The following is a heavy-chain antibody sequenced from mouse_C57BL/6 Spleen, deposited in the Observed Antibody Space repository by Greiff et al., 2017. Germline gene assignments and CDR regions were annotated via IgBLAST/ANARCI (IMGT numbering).Heavy chain of an antibody. D-gene: IGHD2-14*01. CDR2: ISSGGDYI. V-gene: IGHV5-9-1*02. Sequence: EVKLVASGEGLVKPGGSLKLSCAASGFTFSSYAMSWVRQTPEKRLEWVAYISSGGDYIYYADTVKGRFTISRDNARNTLYLQMSSLKSEDTAMYYCTRDRGYFDYWGQGTTLTVSS. CDR1: GFTFSSYA. CDR3: TRDRGYFDY. J-gene: IGHJ2*01.